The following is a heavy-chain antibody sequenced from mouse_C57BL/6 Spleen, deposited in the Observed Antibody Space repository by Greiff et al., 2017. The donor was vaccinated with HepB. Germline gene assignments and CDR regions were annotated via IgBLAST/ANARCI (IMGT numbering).Heavy chain of an antibody. J-gene: IGHJ2*01. Sequence: QVQLQQPGAELVRPGTSVKLSCKASGYTFTSYWMHWVKQRPGQGLEWIGVIDPSDSYTNYNQKFKGKATLTVDTASSTAYMQLSSLTSEDSAVYYCARWSCDYWGQGTTLTVSS. CDR1: GYTFTSYW. CDR2: IDPSDSYT. CDR3: ARWSCDY. V-gene: IGHV1-59*01.